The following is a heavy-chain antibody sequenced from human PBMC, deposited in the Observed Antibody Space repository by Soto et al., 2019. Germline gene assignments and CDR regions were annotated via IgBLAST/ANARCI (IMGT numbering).Heavy chain of an antibody. CDR1: GYTFTGYY. D-gene: IGHD2-2*01. Sequence: QVQLVQSGAEVKKPGASVKVSCKASGYTFTGYYMHWVRQAPGQGLEWMGWINPNSGGTNYAQKFQGWVTMTRDTSISTADMELSRLRSDDTAVYYCARGEDIGLVPAARYAFDIWGQGTMVTVSS. J-gene: IGHJ3*02. CDR2: INPNSGGT. CDR3: ARGEDIGLVPAARYAFDI. V-gene: IGHV1-2*04.